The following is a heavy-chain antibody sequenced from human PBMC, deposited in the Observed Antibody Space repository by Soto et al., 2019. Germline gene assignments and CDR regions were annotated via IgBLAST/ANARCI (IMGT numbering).Heavy chain of an antibody. CDR2: ISAYNGNI. CDR1: GYTFTSYG. CDR3: ARDSGSGTYYYYYGMDV. D-gene: IGHD3-10*01. V-gene: IGHV1-18*01. Sequence: ASVKVSCKASGYTFTSYGISWVRQAPGQGLEWMGWISAYNGNINYAQKLQGRVTMTTDTSTSTAYMELRSLRSDDTAVYYCARDSGSGTYYYYYGMDVWGQGTTVTVSS. J-gene: IGHJ6*02.